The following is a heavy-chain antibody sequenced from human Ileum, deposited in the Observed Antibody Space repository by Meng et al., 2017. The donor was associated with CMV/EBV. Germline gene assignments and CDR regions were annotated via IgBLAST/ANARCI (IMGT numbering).Heavy chain of an antibody. CDR2: ISGDGSST. CDR1: GFTFSNYW. J-gene: IGHJ5*01. CDR3: AREPYCSSTSCSRAFGP. V-gene: IGHV3-74*01. D-gene: IGHD2-2*01. Sequence: GGSLRLSCAASGFTFSNYWMHWVRQTPKGLEWVSRISGDGSSTAYADSVEGRFTISRDNAENTLFLQMDSLGAEDTAVYYCAREPYCSSTSCSRAFGPWGRGTQVTVSS.